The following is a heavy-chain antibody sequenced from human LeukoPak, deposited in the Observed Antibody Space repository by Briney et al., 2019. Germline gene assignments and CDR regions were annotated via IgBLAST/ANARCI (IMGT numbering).Heavy chain of an antibody. CDR2: IYSSGST. D-gene: IGHD3-22*01. J-gene: IGHJ4*02. CDR3: ARGADSSGYYSIFYFDY. CDR1: GGSIRNYY. V-gene: IGHV4-4*07. Sequence: SETLSLTCSVSGGSIRNYYWSWIRQPAGKGLERIGRIYSSGSTTYNPSLKSRVTISVDTSKNQFSLKLSSVTAADTAVYYCARGADSSGYYSIFYFDYWGQGTLVTVSS.